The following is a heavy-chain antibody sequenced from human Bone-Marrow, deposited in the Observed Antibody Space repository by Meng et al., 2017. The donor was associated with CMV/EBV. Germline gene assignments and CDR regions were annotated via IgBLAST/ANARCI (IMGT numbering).Heavy chain of an antibody. CDR1: GYTFTGYY. Sequence: ASVKVSCKASGYTFTGYYMHWVRQAPGQGLEWMGWINPNSGGTNYAQKFQGRVTMTRDTSISKAYMELSRLRSDDTAVYYCARSSDRKSHRGGFDPWGQGTLVTVSS. CDR3: ARSSDRKSHRGGFDP. CDR2: INPNSGGT. D-gene: IGHD1-14*01. J-gene: IGHJ5*02. V-gene: IGHV1-2*02.